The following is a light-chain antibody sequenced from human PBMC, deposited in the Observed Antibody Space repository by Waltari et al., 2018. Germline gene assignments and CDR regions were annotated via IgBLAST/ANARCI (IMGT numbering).Light chain of an antibody. CDR3: GTWDNSLSAGV. V-gene: IGLV1-51*02. CDR1: SSNLGRYY. J-gene: IGLJ3*02. Sequence: QSVLTPPPPVSAAPGQWVTISCSGRSSNLGRYYLSWYQQLPGTAPKLLIYENDKRPSGIPDRFSGSKSGTSATLGVTGLQTGDEADYYCGTWDNSLSAGVFGGGTKLTVL. CDR2: END.